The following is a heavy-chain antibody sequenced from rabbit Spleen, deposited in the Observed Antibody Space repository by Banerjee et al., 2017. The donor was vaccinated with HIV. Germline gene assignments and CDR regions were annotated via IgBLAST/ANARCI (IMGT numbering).Heavy chain of an antibody. CDR3: TRDDGSGHYIDGYFNL. CDR2: IYTGNGKN. CDR1: GFSFSSSYD. Sequence: QEQLEETGGGLVKPGASLTLTCKASGFSFSSSYDMCWVRQAPGKGLEWIGFIYTGNGKNYYASWAKGRFTISKTSSTTVTLQVTSLTVADTATYFCTRDDGSGHYIDGYFNLWGQGSLVTVS. J-gene: IGHJ4*01. V-gene: IGHV1S45*01. D-gene: IGHD1-1*01.